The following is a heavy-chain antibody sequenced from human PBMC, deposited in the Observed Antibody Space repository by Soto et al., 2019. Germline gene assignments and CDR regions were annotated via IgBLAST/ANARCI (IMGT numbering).Heavy chain of an antibody. V-gene: IGHV2-5*01. D-gene: IGHD3-3*01. Sequence: QITLKEAGPTLVKPTQTLTLTCTFSGFSLSTTGEGVFWIRQPPVKAPEWPALGHWNDDKRYSPSLRPRLTIRKDTSRYQVVLSLTDLDPLATGTYYCAHRRIGDTSSDYNGLDVLGQGTTVIVSS. CDR1: GFSLSTTGEG. J-gene: IGHJ6*02. CDR2: GHWNDDK. CDR3: AHRRIGDTSSDYNGLDV.